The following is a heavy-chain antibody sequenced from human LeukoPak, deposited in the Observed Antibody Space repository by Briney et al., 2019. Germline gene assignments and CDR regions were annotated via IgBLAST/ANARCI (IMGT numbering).Heavy chain of an antibody. D-gene: IGHD3-3*01. Sequence: SETLSLTCTVSGGSISSSSYYWGWIRQPPGKGLEWIGSIYYSGSTYYNPSLKSRATISVDTSKNQFSLKLSSVTAADTAVYYCARSSVSRGFGVVNHWFDPWGHGTLVTVSS. V-gene: IGHV4-39*07. CDR3: ARSSVSRGFGVVNHWFDP. CDR1: GGSISSSSYY. CDR2: IYYSGST. J-gene: IGHJ5*02.